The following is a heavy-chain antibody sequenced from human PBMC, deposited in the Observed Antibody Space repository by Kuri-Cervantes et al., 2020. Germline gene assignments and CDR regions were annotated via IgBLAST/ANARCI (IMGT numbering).Heavy chain of an antibody. Sequence: ASVKVSCKASGYTFTSYGISWVRQAPGQGLEWMGWISAYNGNTNYAQKLQGRVTMTTDTSTSTVYMELSSLRAEDTALYYCARGGHSGRTPYYYGMDVWGQGTTVTVSS. CDR3: ARGGHSGRTPYYYGMDV. CDR1: GYTFTSYG. CDR2: ISAYNGNT. V-gene: IGHV1-18*01. J-gene: IGHJ6*02. D-gene: IGHD1-26*01.